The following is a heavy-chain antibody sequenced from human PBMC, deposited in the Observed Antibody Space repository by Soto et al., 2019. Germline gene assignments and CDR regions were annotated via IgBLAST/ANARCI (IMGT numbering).Heavy chain of an antibody. J-gene: IGHJ4*02. Sequence: EVQLVESGGGLVKPGGSLRLSCAASGFTFSNAWMNGVRQAPGKGLEWVGRIKSKTDGGTTDYAAPVKGRFTISRDDSKHTRYLQMNSLKTEDTAVYYCTTDLEGYDILTGYYMRDYWGQGTLVTVSS. CDR2: IKSKTDGGTT. V-gene: IGHV3-15*07. D-gene: IGHD3-9*01. CDR3: TTDLEGYDILTGYYMRDY. CDR1: GFTFSNAW.